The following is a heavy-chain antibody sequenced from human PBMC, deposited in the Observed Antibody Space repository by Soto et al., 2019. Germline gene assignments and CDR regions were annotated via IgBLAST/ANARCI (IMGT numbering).Heavy chain of an antibody. Sequence: PGGSLRLSCVGSGFTFSSNWMTWVRQAPGKGLEWVSVISGSGGYTHHADSVKGRFTISRDNSKNTLYLQMNSLRAEDTAVYYCAKAPYTDYGGVDYWGQGTLVTVSS. J-gene: IGHJ4*02. CDR2: ISGSGGYT. CDR3: AKAPYTDYGGVDY. V-gene: IGHV3-23*01. CDR1: GFTFSSNW. D-gene: IGHD4-17*01.